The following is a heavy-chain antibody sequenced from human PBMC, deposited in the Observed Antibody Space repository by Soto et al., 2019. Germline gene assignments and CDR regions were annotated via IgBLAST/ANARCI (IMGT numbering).Heavy chain of an antibody. J-gene: IGHJ6*02. D-gene: IGHD2-2*02. CDR2: INSDGIST. CDR1: GFTLSSYW. CDR3: ARELPTAIRGGYYYSYGMDV. Sequence: VQLVESGGGLVQPGGSLRLSCAASGFTLSSYWMHWVRQAPGKGLVWVSRINSDGISTSYADSVKGRFTISRDNAKNTLYLQMNSLRAEDTAVYYCARELPTAIRGGYYYSYGMDVWGQGTTVTVSS. V-gene: IGHV3-74*01.